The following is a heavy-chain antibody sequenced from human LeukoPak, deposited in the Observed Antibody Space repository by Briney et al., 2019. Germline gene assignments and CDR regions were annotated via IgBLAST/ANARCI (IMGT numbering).Heavy chain of an antibody. D-gene: IGHD5-12*01. CDR1: GFTFSIYA. CDR2: ISGSSHIT. CDR3: GKYLQPSGFPYALDT. V-gene: IGHV3-23*01. J-gene: IGHJ3*02. Sequence: GGSLRLSCSASGFTFSIYAMGWVPQGPVRGLEWVASISGSSHITTYTDSLKGRFTISRDNSKNALYLQINSLRDDDTALYYCGKYLQPSGFPYALDTWGQGTMVTVSS.